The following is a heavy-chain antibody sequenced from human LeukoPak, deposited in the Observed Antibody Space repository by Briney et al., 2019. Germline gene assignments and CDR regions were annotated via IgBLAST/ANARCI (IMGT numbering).Heavy chain of an antibody. D-gene: IGHD3-3*01. CDR1: GGSFSGYY. CDR3: ARGSRGTIFGVVIIPPFYYFDY. V-gene: IGHV4-34*01. Sequence: SETLSLTRAVYGGSFSGYYSGWIRPPPRKGLGRVGSIFYSGGTYHNPSLKIRVTISVDTSKNQFSLKLSSVTAADTAVYYCARGSRGTIFGVVIIPPFYYFDYWGQGTLVTVSS. J-gene: IGHJ4*02. CDR2: IFYSGGT.